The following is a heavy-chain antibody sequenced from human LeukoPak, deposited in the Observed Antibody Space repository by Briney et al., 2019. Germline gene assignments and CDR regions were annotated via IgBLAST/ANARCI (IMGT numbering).Heavy chain of an antibody. V-gene: IGHV4-4*02. CDR1: GDSISNDYW. J-gene: IGHJ4*02. CDR3: ARGRNYATESRMVDY. CDR2: IYHTGDT. D-gene: IGHD4-11*01. Sequence: SETLSLTCAVSGDSISNDYWWTWVRQPPGKGLEWIGEIYHTGDTNYNPSLKSRVTISADKSKNQFSLRLGSVTAADTAVYYCARGRNYATESRMVDYWGQGTLVTVSS.